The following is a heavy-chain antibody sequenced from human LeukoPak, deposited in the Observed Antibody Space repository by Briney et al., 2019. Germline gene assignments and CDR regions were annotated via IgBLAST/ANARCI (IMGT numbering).Heavy chain of an antibody. Sequence: SETLSLTCTVSGGSISGYYWSWIRQPPGKGLEWIGYIYYSGSTNYNPSLKSRVTISVDTSKIQFSLKLSYVTAADTAVYYCAREKEGLAAAGFDNWGQGTLVTVSS. CDR2: IYYSGST. V-gene: IGHV4-59*01. J-gene: IGHJ4*02. CDR1: GGSISGYY. CDR3: AREKEGLAAAGFDN. D-gene: IGHD6-13*01.